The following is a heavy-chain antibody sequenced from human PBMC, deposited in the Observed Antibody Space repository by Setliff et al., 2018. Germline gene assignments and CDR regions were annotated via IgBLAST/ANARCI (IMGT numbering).Heavy chain of an antibody. CDR2: IYWDDDK. CDR1: GFSLSTDGVS. CDR3: ARDSTLYSGCYGMNV. D-gene: IGHD3-22*01. Sequence: GSGPTLVNPTQTLTLTCTFSGFSLSTDGVSVGWIRQPPGKALEWLALIYWDDDKRYSPSLKSRLTITKDTSKNQVVLTMTNMDPVDTATYFCARDSTLYSGCYGMNVWGQGTTVTVSS. J-gene: IGHJ6*02. V-gene: IGHV2-5*02.